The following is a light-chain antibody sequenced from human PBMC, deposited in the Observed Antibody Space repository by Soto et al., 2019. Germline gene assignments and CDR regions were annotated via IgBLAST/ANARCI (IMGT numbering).Light chain of an antibody. CDR1: PSVSGNY. J-gene: IGKJ1*01. CDR3: QQYGSTPQT. Sequence: EIVLTQSPGTLSLSPGERATLSCRAGPSVSGNYLAWYQQKPGQAPRLLIYGASSRATGIPDRFSGSGSGTDFTLTISRLEPEDFAVYYCQQYGSTPQTFGQGTKVEIK. CDR2: GAS. V-gene: IGKV3-20*01.